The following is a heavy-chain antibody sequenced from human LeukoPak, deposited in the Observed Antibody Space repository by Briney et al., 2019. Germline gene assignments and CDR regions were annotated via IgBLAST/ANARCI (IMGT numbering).Heavy chain of an antibody. D-gene: IGHD3-3*01. Sequence: SETLSLTCTVSGGSIRSSSYYWGWIRQPPGKGLEWIGYIYYSGSTNYNPSLKSRVTISVDTSKNQFSLKLSSVTAADTAVYYCARGRGYYRDDAFDIWGQGTMVTVSS. CDR2: IYYSGST. V-gene: IGHV4-61*05. CDR3: ARGRGYYRDDAFDI. J-gene: IGHJ3*02. CDR1: GGSIRSSSYY.